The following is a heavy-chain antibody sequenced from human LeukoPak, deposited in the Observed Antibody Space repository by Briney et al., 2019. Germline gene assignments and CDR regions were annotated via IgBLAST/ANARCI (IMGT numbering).Heavy chain of an antibody. V-gene: IGHV1-18*01. Sequence: GASVKVSCKASGYNFNNYGVTWVRQSPGQGLQWVGWISGRNGKTKYAQKFQGRVTMTTDTSTTTASMELRSLRSDDTAVYFCARTTSLTASGYDYWGQGTLVTVSS. CDR2: ISGRNGKT. CDR3: ARTTSLTASGYDY. CDR1: GYNFNNYG. J-gene: IGHJ4*02. D-gene: IGHD4-17*01.